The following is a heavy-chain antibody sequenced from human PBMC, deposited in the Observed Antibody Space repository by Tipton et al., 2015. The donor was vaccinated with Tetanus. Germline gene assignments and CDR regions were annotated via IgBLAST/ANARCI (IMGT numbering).Heavy chain of an antibody. CDR2: VHYTGAT. CDR3: ARGTGDY. V-gene: IGHV4-39*07. D-gene: IGHD1-14*01. Sequence: GLVKPSETLSLICSVSGGSVDSGSYHWAWIRQPPGKGLEWIGSVHYTGATYLNPSLMSRVTLSVDTSKNQFSLKLSSVTAADTAVYYCARGTGDYWGQGTLVTVSS. J-gene: IGHJ4*02. CDR1: GGSVDSGSYH.